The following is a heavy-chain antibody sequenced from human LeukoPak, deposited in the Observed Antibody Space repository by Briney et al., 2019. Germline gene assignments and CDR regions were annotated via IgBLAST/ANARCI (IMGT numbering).Heavy chain of an antibody. Sequence: PGGSLRLSCAASGFTFSSYAMSWVRQAPGKGLEWVSAISGGGGSTYYADSVKGRFTISRDNSKNTLYLQMNSLRAEDTAVYYCAKEPDYYYDSSAWYFDLWGRGTLVTVSS. CDR3: AKEPDYYYDSSAWYFDL. CDR1: GFTFSSYA. CDR2: ISGGGGST. V-gene: IGHV3-23*01. J-gene: IGHJ2*01. D-gene: IGHD3-22*01.